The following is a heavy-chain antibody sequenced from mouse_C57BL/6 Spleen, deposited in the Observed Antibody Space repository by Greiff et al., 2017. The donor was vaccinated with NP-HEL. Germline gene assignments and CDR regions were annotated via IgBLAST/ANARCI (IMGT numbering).Heavy chain of an antibody. CDR2: FYPGSGSI. J-gene: IGHJ2*01. Sequence: VQLQQSGAELVKPGASVKLSCKASGYTFTEYTIHWVKQRSGQGLEWIGWFYPGSGSIKYNEKFKDKATLTADKSSSTVYMELSRLTSEDSAVYFCARHEGYYYGSRGGYVDYWGQGTTLTVSS. CDR1: GYTFTEYT. V-gene: IGHV1-62-2*01. D-gene: IGHD1-1*01. CDR3: ARHEGYYYGSRGGYVDY.